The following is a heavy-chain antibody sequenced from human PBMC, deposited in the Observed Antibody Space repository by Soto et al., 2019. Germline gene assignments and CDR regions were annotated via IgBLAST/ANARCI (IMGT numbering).Heavy chain of an antibody. CDR2: ISYDGSKK. J-gene: IGHJ4*02. CDR1: GFTFSNYA. V-gene: IGHV3-30-3*01. CDR3: ARGDDSSAYYPRTLDY. Sequence: QVQLVESGGGVVQPGRSLRLSCAASGFTFSNYAMEWVRRGPGKGLEWVAVISYDGSKKDYADSVKGRFTISRDNSKNSLFLQINSLRAEDTALYYCARGDDSSAYYPRTLDYWGQGTLVTVSS. D-gene: IGHD3-22*01.